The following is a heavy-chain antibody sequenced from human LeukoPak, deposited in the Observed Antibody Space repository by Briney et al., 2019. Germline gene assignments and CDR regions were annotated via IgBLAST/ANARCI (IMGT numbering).Heavy chain of an antibody. D-gene: IGHD3-16*01. CDR1: GGSISSYY. J-gene: IGHJ4*02. Sequence: SETLSLTCTVSGGSISSYYWSWIRQPPGKGLEWIGYIYYSGSTNYNPSLKSRVTISVDTSKNQFSLKLSSVTAADTAVYYCARWGLGSRYSDYWGQGTLVTVSS. V-gene: IGHV4-59*01. CDR2: IYYSGST. CDR3: ARWGLGSRYSDY.